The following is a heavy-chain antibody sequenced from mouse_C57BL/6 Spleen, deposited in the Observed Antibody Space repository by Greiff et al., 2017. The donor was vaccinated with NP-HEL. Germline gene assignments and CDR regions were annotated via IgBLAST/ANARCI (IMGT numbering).Heavy chain of an antibody. J-gene: IGHJ1*03. CDR3: ARGGGSTSWNLVA. CDR2: IDPSDSET. CDR1: GYTFTSYW. Sequence: VQLQQPGAELVRPGSSVKLSCKASGYTFTSYWMHWVKQRPIQGLEWIGNIDPSDSETHYNQKFKDKATLTVDKSSSTAYMQLSSLTSEDSAVYYWARGGGSTSWNLVAWGTGPRSPSPQ. V-gene: IGHV1-52*01. D-gene: IGHD1-1*01.